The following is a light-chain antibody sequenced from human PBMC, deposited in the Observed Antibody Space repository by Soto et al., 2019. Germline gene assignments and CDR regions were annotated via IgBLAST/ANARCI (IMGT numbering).Light chain of an antibody. J-gene: IGKJ1*01. CDR1: QSVFTY. CDR3: QHRSNWPGT. Sequence: EIALTQSPATLSLSPGERATLFCRASQSVFTYLAWYQQRPGQAPRLLIYDVSDRATGIPARFTGSGSGTDFTLTISSLEPEDVAIYYCQHRSNWPGTFGQGTKVEIK. CDR2: DVS. V-gene: IGKV3-11*01.